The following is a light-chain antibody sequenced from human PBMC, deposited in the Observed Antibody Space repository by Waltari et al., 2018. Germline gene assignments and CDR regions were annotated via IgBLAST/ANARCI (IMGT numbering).Light chain of an antibody. Sequence: DVQMTQSPSSLSASIGDRVTINCRASQSVIGYLNWYQQKPGKVPTLLIYATSTLHSGVPSRFSGSGSGTDYTLTISSLQPEDFATYYCQQSHSSPLTFGGGTKVEIK. CDR1: QSVIGY. V-gene: IGKV1-39*01. CDR2: ATS. J-gene: IGKJ4*01. CDR3: QQSHSSPLT.